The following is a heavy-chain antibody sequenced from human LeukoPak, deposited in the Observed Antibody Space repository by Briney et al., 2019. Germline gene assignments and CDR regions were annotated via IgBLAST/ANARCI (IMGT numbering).Heavy chain of an antibody. Sequence: SETLSLTCTVSGDSISIYYWSWIRQPPGKGLEGIGYIDYSGSTNYNPSLKSRVTISVDTSKNQFSLKLSSVTAADTAVYYCAREPGYCSSTSCYTIDYWGQGTLVTVSS. V-gene: IGHV4-59*12. CDR2: IDYSGST. D-gene: IGHD2-2*02. J-gene: IGHJ4*02. CDR1: GDSISIYY. CDR3: AREPGYCSSTSCYTIDY.